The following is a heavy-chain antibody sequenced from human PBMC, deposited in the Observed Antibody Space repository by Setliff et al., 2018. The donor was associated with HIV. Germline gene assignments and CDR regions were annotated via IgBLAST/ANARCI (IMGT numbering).Heavy chain of an antibody. CDR3: SRHWTYYHLFDI. Sequence: PSETLSLTCTVSGGSITRSSYYWGWIRQSPGKGLEWLGSIYYNVTTFYNPSLRSRLTISVDTSKNQVSLKVTSVSAADSSLYYCSRHWTYYHLFDIWGQGSPVTVSS. V-gene: IGHV4-39*01. D-gene: IGHD3-10*01. J-gene: IGHJ4*02. CDR2: IYYNVTT. CDR1: GGSITRSSYY.